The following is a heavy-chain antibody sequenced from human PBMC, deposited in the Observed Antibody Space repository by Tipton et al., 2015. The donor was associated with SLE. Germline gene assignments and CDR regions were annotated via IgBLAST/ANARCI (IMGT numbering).Heavy chain of an antibody. CDR3: AKGFYYGAFDI. Sequence: GSLRLSCAASGFTFTDYTMNWVRQTPGKGLEWVSSISGSTTYIDYTDSVKGRFTISRDNAKNSLYLQMNSLRAEDTALYYCAKGFYYGAFDIWGQGTMVTVSS. CDR1: GFTFTDYT. D-gene: IGHD3-10*01. CDR2: ISGSTTYI. V-gene: IGHV3-21*04. J-gene: IGHJ3*02.